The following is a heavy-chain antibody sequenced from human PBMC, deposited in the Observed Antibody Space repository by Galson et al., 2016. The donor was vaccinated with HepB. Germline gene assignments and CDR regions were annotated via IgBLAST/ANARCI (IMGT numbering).Heavy chain of an antibody. D-gene: IGHD3-10*01. V-gene: IGHV3-74*01. Sequence: SLRLSCAASGFTFSFYWMHWVRQAPGKGLVWVSRINSDGSTTNYVDSVKGRFTISRDNAKNMVYLQMNSLRANDTAVFYCVRGGRFGGPRYGMDVWGEGTTVIVSS. CDR1: GFTFSFYW. CDR3: VRGGRFGGPRYGMDV. J-gene: IGHJ6*04. CDR2: INSDGSTT.